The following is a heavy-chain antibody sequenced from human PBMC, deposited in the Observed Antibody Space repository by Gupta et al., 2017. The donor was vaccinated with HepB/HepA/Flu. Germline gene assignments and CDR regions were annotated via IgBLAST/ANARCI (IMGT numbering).Heavy chain of an antibody. CDR2: ISAAGEST. Sequence: EVQLLESGGGLVQPGGSLSLSCATSGFIFSSFAICWVRQVPGKGLEWVSAISAAGESTYDADSVKGRFTISRDNSKNTLYLRMSNLRVEDTALYYCARRPAVMLRGLYYYGMDVWGQGTTVTVSS. CDR3: ARRPAVMLRGLYYYGMDV. D-gene: IGHD2-2*01. V-gene: IGHV3-23*01. J-gene: IGHJ6*02. CDR1: GFIFSSFA.